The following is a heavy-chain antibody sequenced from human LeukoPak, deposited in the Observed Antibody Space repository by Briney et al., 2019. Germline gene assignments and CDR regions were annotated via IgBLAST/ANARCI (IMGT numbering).Heavy chain of an antibody. Sequence: ASVKVSCKASGYTFTSYGISWVRQAPGQGLEWMGWINPNSGGTNYAQKFQGRVTMTRDTSISTAYMELSRLRSDDTAVYYCARILKGDIVVVPAAMPAWFDPWGQGTLVTVSS. CDR3: ARILKGDIVVVPAAMPAWFDP. J-gene: IGHJ5*02. CDR1: GYTFTSYG. D-gene: IGHD2-2*01. V-gene: IGHV1-2*02. CDR2: INPNSGGT.